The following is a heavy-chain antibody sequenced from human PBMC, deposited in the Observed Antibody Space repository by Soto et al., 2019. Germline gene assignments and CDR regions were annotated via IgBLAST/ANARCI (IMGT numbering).Heavy chain of an antibody. CDR2: ISANGGGT. Sequence: GGSLRLSCAASGFKFSNYAMSWVRQAPGKGLEWVSLISANGGGTYYADSVKGRFTISRDNSHNTLYLQVHSLTAEDTAVYYCAKDRRAGGNSAFYFDFWGQAAQVTSPQ. CDR3: AKDRRAGGNSAFYFDF. J-gene: IGHJ4*02. CDR1: GFKFSNYA. V-gene: IGHV3-23*01. D-gene: IGHD3-16*01.